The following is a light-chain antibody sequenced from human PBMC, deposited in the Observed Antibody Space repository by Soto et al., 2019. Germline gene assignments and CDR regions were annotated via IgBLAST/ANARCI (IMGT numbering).Light chain of an antibody. V-gene: IGKV1-5*03. Sequence: DIQLTQSPSTLSASVGDTVTITCRASESVRNWLAWYQQKPGQAPKFLIYKASSLESGVPSRFSGSGSGTEFTLTISSIQPDDFATYYCQHYNNFPWAFGPGTNVEIK. CDR3: QHYNNFPWA. CDR2: KAS. CDR1: ESVRNW. J-gene: IGKJ1*01.